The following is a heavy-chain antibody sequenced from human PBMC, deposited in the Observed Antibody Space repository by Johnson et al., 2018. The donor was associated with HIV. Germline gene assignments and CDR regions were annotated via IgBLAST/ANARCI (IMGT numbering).Heavy chain of an antibody. V-gene: IGHV3-66*02. J-gene: IGHJ3*02. Sequence: VQLVESGGGLVHPGGSLRLSCAASGFTFSSYAMHWVRQAPGKGLEWVSVIYSGGSTYYVDSVKGRFTISRDNSKNTLYLQMNSLRAEDTAVYYCAREYDAFDIWGQGTMVTVSS. CDR1: GFTFSSYA. CDR2: IYSGGST. CDR3: AREYDAFDI. D-gene: IGHD3-10*01.